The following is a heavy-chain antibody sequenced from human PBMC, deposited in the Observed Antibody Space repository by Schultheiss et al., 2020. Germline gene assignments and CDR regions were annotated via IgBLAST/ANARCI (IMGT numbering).Heavy chain of an antibody. CDR1: GFSLSTSGVG. Sequence: SGPTLVKRTQTLTLTCTCSGFSLSTSGVGVGWIRQPPGKALEWLALIYWDDDKRYSPSLKSRLTITKDTSKNQVVLTMTNMDPVDTATYYCARIDRATGYYYGMDVWGQGTMVTVSS. CDR2: IYWDDDK. V-gene: IGHV2-5*02. CDR3: ARIDRATGYYYGMDV. J-gene: IGHJ6*02. D-gene: IGHD5-12*01.